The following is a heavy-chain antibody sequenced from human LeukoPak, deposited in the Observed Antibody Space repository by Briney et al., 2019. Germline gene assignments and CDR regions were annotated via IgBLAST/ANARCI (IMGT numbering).Heavy chain of an antibody. CDR1: GFTFSNYA. CDR3: AKVVGGIFDN. D-gene: IGHD2-15*01. Sequence: GGSLRLSCVASGFTFSNYAMSWVRQAPGEGLEWVSGLSGSGGSTYYGDSVKGRFTISRDNSKNTLYLQMDSLRAEDTAVYYCAKVVGGIFDNWGQGTLVTVSS. J-gene: IGHJ4*02. CDR2: LSGSGGST. V-gene: IGHV3-23*01.